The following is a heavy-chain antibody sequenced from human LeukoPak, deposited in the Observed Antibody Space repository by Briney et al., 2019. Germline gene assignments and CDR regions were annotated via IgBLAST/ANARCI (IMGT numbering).Heavy chain of an antibody. CDR3: ARDGGGYSSSWYPL. CDR1: GYTFTSYG. V-gene: IGHV1-18*01. CDR2: ISAYNGNT. J-gene: IGHJ4*02. Sequence: ASVKVSRKASGYTFTSYGISWVRQAPGQGLEWMGWISAYNGNTNYAQKLQGRVTMTTDTSTSTAYMELWSLRSDDTAVYYCARDGGGYSSSWYPLWGQGTLVTVSS. D-gene: IGHD6-13*01.